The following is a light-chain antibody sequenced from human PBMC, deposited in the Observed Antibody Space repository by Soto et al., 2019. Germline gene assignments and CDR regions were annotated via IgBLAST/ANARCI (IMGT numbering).Light chain of an antibody. J-gene: IGKJ1*01. CDR3: QQRSKFLWT. Sequence: EIVLTQSPATLSLSPGERATLSCRASQSVSNYLAWYQQKPGQAPRLLMYDTSNRAPGIPARFSCSGSGTDVTLTISSLEPEDFAVYFCQQRSKFLWTFGQGTKV. CDR2: DTS. CDR1: QSVSNY. V-gene: IGKV3-11*01.